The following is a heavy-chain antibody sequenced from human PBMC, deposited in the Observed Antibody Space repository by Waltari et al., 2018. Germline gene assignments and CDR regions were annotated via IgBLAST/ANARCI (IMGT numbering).Heavy chain of an antibody. CDR3: ARGTHLKGITMVQGVMTGFDY. V-gene: IGHV1-69*04. Sequence: QVQLVQSGAEVKKPGSSVKVSCKASGGTFSSYAISWVRQAPGQGLEWMGGIIPILGIANYAQKFQGRVTITADESTSTAYMELSSLRSEDTAVYYCARGTHLKGITMVQGVMTGFDYWGQGTLVTVSS. CDR2: IIPILGIA. D-gene: IGHD3-10*01. CDR1: GGTFSSYA. J-gene: IGHJ4*02.